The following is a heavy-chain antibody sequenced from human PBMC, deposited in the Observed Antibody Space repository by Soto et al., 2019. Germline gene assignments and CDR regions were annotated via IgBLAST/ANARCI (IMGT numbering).Heavy chain of an antibody. Sequence: EVQVVESGGGLVQPGGSLRLSCAASGFTFSNHWMTWVRQAPGKGLEWVANIKQDGSEKYYVYSVKGRFTLSRDNAKNSLYLKMNSLRAEDTAVYYCARESAYCRSTSCYLSYYYYMDVWGKGTTVTVSS. D-gene: IGHD2-2*01. V-gene: IGHV3-7*01. CDR1: GFTFSNHW. CDR3: ARESAYCRSTSCYLSYYYYMDV. J-gene: IGHJ6*03. CDR2: IKQDGSEK.